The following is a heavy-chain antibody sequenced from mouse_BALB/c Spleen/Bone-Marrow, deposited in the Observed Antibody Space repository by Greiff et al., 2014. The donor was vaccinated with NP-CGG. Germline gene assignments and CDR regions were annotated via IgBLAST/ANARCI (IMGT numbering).Heavy chain of an antibody. V-gene: IGHV3-6*02. Sequence: DVKLVESGPGLVKPSQSLSLTCSVTGYSITSGYYWNWIRQFPGNKLEWMGYISYDGSNNYNPSLKNRISITRGTSKNQFFLKLNSVTTEDTATYYCARGGPYDYDYAMDYWGQGTSVTVSS. D-gene: IGHD2-4*01. CDR1: GYSITSGYY. J-gene: IGHJ4*01. CDR2: ISYDGSN. CDR3: ARGGPYDYDYAMDY.